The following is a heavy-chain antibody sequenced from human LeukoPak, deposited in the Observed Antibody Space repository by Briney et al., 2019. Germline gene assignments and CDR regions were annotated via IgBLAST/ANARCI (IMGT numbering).Heavy chain of an antibody. Sequence: PSETLSLTCTVSGGSISSSSCYWGWIRQPPGKGLERIGSIYYSGSTYYNPSLKSRVTMSVDTSKNQFSLKLSSVTAADTAVYYCARHPPYSSSCFDYWGQGTLVTVSS. D-gene: IGHD6-13*01. CDR1: GGSISSSSCY. V-gene: IGHV4-39*01. J-gene: IGHJ4*02. CDR2: IYYSGST. CDR3: ARHPPYSSSCFDY.